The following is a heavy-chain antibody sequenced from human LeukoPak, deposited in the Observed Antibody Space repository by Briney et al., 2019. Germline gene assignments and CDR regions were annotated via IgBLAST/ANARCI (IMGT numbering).Heavy chain of an antibody. Sequence: GGSLRLSCAASGFTFSTCAMHWVRQTQGKGLESVAAISGNGDTTYYANSLKGRFTISRDNSKNTLYLHMGSLRPEDMAVYYCVREVYDGNWLDPWGQGTLVTVPS. J-gene: IGHJ5*02. V-gene: IGHV3-64*01. CDR1: GFTFSTCA. CDR2: ISGNGDTT. D-gene: IGHD3-3*01. CDR3: VREVYDGNWLDP.